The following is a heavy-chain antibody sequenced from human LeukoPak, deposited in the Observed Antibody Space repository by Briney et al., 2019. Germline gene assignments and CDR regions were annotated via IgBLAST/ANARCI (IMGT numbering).Heavy chain of an antibody. Sequence: GGSLRLSCAASGFTFSSYDMHWVRQATGKGLEWVSAIGTAGDTYYPGSVKGRFTISRENAKNSLYLQMNSLRAEDTAVYYCAKGLLWFGELLLAPDYYYYYGMDVWGQGTTVTVSS. J-gene: IGHJ6*02. CDR2: IGTAGDT. V-gene: IGHV3-13*01. CDR1: GFTFSSYD. D-gene: IGHD3-10*01. CDR3: AKGLLWFGELLLAPDYYYYYGMDV.